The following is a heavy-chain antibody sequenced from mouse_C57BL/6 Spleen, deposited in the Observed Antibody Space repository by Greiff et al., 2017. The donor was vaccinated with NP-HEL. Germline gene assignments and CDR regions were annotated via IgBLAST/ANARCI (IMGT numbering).Heavy chain of an antibody. CDR3: ARHYYGSARWYFDV. Sequence: VQLQQSGPELVRPGVSVKISCKGSGYTFTDYSMHWVKQSHAQSLEWIGVISTYYGDASYNQKFKGKATMTVDKSSSTAYMELARLTSEDSAVYYCARHYYGSARWYFDVWGTGTTVTVSS. CDR2: ISTYYGDA. CDR1: GYTFTDYS. D-gene: IGHD1-1*01. V-gene: IGHV1-67*01. J-gene: IGHJ1*03.